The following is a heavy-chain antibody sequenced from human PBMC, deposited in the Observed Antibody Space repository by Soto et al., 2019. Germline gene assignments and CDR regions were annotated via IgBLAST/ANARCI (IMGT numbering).Heavy chain of an antibody. D-gene: IGHD3-22*01. J-gene: IGHJ6*02. CDR2: IYYSGST. CDR1: GGSVSSGSYY. V-gene: IGHV4-61*01. Sequence: PSETLSLTCTVSGGSVSSGSYYWSWIRQPPGKGLEWIGYIYYSGSTNYHPSLKSRVTISVDTSKNQFSLKLSSVTAADTAVYYCARDLRSTDYDSSGYYYYYYYGMDVWGQGTTVTVSS. CDR3: ARDLRSTDYDSSGYYYYYYYGMDV.